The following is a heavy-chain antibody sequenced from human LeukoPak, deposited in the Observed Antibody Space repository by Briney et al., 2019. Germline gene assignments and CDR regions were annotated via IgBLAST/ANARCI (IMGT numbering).Heavy chain of an antibody. Sequence: PSETLSLTCAVSGYSISSGHYWGWIRQPPGKGLEWIGSIYHSGSTYYNPSLKSRVTISVDTSKNQFSLKLSSVTAADTAVYYCARQPIVVVPAAKPYRWFDPWGQGTLVTVSS. J-gene: IGHJ5*02. D-gene: IGHD2-2*02. V-gene: IGHV4-38-2*01. CDR3: ARQPIVVVPAAKPYRWFDP. CDR2: IYHSGST. CDR1: GYSISSGHY.